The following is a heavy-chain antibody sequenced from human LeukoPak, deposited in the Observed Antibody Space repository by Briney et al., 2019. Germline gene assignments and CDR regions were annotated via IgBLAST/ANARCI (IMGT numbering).Heavy chain of an antibody. CDR2: RRYDGSNK. V-gene: IGHV3-30*02. Sequence: GGSLRLSCAASGFTFSSYGMHWVRQAPGKGLEWVAFRRYDGSNKYYADSVKGRFTISRDNSKNSLYQQMNSLRAEDTAVYYCARGDTTVVYYFDYWGQGTLVTVSS. D-gene: IGHD4-23*01. CDR1: GFTFSSYG. CDR3: ARGDTTVVYYFDY. J-gene: IGHJ4*02.